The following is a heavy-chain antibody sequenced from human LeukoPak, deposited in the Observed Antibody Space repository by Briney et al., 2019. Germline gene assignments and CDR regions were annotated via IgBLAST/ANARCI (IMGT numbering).Heavy chain of an antibody. CDR2: INAGNGNT. J-gene: IGHJ4*02. CDR3: ARQAAAGPKFDC. D-gene: IGHD6-13*01. V-gene: IGHV1-3*01. CDR1: GYTFTSYA. Sequence: ASVKVSCKASGYTFTSYAMHWVRQAPGQRLEWMGWINAGNGNTKYSQKFQGRVTITRDTSASTAYMELSSLRSEDTAVYYCARQAAAGPKFDCWGQGTLVTVSS.